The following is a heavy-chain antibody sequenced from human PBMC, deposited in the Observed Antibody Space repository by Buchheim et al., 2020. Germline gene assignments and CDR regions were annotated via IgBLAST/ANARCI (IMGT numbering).Heavy chain of an antibody. CDR2: IKRETDGGST. CDR1: GLTFTNAW. Sequence: EVQVVESGGGLVKPGGSLRLSCTTSGLTFTNAWVNWVRQAPGKGLEWIAQIKRETDGGSTDYAAPVKDTFTISRYDSKNSSVLKMNSLKSEDSAMYYCTTMIPRPRLPFGYWGQGT. J-gene: IGHJ4*02. D-gene: IGHD2-21*01. V-gene: IGHV3-15*01. CDR3: TTMIPRPRLPFGY.